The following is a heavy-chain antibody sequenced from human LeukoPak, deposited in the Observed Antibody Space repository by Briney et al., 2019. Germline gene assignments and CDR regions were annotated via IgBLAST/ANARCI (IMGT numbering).Heavy chain of an antibody. V-gene: IGHV1-69*04. Sequence: SVKVSCKASGGTFSSYAISWVRQAPGQGLEWMGRIIPILGIANYAQKFQGRVTITADKSTSTAYMELSSLRSEYTAVDYCASYSPSSGSYLFDYWGQGTLVTVSS. J-gene: IGHJ4*02. D-gene: IGHD1-26*01. CDR2: IIPILGIA. CDR1: GGTFSSYA. CDR3: ASYSPSSGSYLFDY.